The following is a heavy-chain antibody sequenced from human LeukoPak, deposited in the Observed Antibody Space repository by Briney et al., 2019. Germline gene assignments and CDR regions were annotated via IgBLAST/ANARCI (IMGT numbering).Heavy chain of an antibody. CDR3: ASGHYADYD. CDR1: EITFSDFW. Sequence: GGSLRLSCSVSEITFSDFWMNWVRQAPGKGLEWVASIKKDGSGVYYVDSVRGRFTISRDNAQNSLYLQMNSLRDEDTAVYYCASGHYADYDWGQGTLVTVSS. CDR2: IKKDGSGV. V-gene: IGHV3-7*01. J-gene: IGHJ4*02. D-gene: IGHD4-17*01.